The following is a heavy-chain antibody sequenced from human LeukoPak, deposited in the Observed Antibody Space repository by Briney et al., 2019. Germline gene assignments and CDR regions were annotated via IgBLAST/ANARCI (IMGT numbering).Heavy chain of an antibody. CDR3: VRDHEVITPAVGHWFDP. J-gene: IGHJ5*02. V-gene: IGHV4-59*11. CDR1: GGSISSHY. D-gene: IGHD4-23*01. Sequence: SETLSLTCTVSGGSISSHYWSWIRQPPGKGLEWIGYIHYTGHTRYNPSLTNRVSISADTSKNQFSLILNSLTTADTAVYYCVRDHEVITPAVGHWFDPWGQGPSHRLL. CDR2: IHYTGHT.